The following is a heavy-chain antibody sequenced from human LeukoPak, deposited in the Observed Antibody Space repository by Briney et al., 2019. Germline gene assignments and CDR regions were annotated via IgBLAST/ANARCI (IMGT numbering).Heavy chain of an antibody. CDR3: VRQKMSTSDY. CDR1: GGSINSSNHY. V-gene: IGHV4-39*01. J-gene: IGHJ4*02. D-gene: IGHD2/OR15-2a*01. CDR2: IYYSGST. Sequence: PETLSLTCTVSGGSINSSNHYWGWIRQSPGEGLEWIGSIYYSGSTYYNPALKSRVTISVDTSKNQFSLKLNSVTAADTAVYYCVRQKMSTSDYWGQGTVVSVPS.